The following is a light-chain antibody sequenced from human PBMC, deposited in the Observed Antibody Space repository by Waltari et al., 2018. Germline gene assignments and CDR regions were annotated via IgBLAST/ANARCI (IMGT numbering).Light chain of an antibody. CDR1: SSDVGAYDY. J-gene: IGLJ1*01. V-gene: IGLV2-14*01. CDR2: EVS. CDR3: SSFTTSSTQV. Sequence: QSALTQPASVSGSPGHSITISCTGPSSDVGAYDYVAWYQLYPGKAPKLMIFEVSNRPSGASIRFSGSKSGNTASLTISGLLPEDEADYYCSSFTTSSTQVFGTGTKVTVL.